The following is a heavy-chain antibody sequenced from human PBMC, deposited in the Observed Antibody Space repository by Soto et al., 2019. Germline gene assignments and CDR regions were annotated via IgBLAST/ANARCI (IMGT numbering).Heavy chain of an antibody. CDR2: ISDSGGST. D-gene: IGHD3-3*01. Sequence: GGSLKLSCAASGFTFSSYAMSWVSQAPGKGLEWVSDISDSGGSTDYADSVKGRFTISRDNSKNTLYLQMNSLRAEDTAVYYCAKKNYDSPSFMDVWGQGTTVTVSS. V-gene: IGHV3-23*01. CDR1: GFTFSSYA. J-gene: IGHJ6*02. CDR3: AKKNYDSPSFMDV.